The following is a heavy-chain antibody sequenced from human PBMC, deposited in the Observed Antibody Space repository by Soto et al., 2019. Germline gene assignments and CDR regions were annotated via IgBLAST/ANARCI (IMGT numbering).Heavy chain of an antibody. V-gene: IGHV1-69*01. J-gene: IGHJ6*02. CDR3: SRSGGSRDYYYGMDV. Sequence: QVQLVQSGAEVKKPGSSVKVSCKASGGTFSSYAISWVRQAPGQGLEWMGGISPIFGTANYAQTFQGRVTISADDATSTAYMELTGLRSEATAVYYCSRSGGSRDYYYGMDVWGQGITVTVSS. CDR1: GGTFSSYA. CDR2: ISPIFGTA. D-gene: IGHD3-10*01.